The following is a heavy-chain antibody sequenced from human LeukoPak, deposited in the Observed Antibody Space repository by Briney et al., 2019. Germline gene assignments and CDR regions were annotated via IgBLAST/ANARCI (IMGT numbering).Heavy chain of an antibody. CDR2: IKSKPDGGTT. CDR3: TTHTWTQFWVIDAFDM. V-gene: IGHV3-15*01. CDR1: GFTFSNAW. D-gene: IGHD5-18*01. J-gene: IGHJ3*02. Sequence: SGGSLRLSCAASGFTFSNAWMSWVRQAPGKGLEGVGRIKSKPDGGTTDYAAPVKGRFTISRDDSKNTLYLQMNSLKTEDTAVYYCTTHTWTQFWVIDAFDMWGQGTMVTVSS.